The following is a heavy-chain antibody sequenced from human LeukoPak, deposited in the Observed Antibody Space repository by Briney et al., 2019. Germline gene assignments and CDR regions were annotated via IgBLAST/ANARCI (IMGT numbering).Heavy chain of an antibody. V-gene: IGHV1-18*01. CDR2: ISAYNGNT. Sequence: ASVKVSCKASGYTFTSYGISWVRQAPGQGLEWMGWISAYNGNTNYAQKPQGRVTMTTDTSTSTAYMELRSLRSDDTAVYYCARDHRGQWLVRSFDPWGQGTLVTVSS. D-gene: IGHD6-19*01. J-gene: IGHJ5*02. CDR1: GYTFTSYG. CDR3: ARDHRGQWLVRSFDP.